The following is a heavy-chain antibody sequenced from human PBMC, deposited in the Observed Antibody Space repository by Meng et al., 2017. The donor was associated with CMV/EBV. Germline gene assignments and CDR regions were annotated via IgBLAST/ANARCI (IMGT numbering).Heavy chain of an antibody. Sequence: GESLKISCEASGFSFRLYEMNWVRQAPGKGLEWVSYISSSGSTTHYAESVKGRFTISRDNAKNSVYLQMNTLRAEDTAVYYCARDVFRGEAFDIWGQETMVTVSS. J-gene: IGHJ3*02. CDR1: GFSFRLYE. CDR2: ISSSGSTT. V-gene: IGHV3-48*03. D-gene: IGHD3-3*01. CDR3: ARDVFRGEAFDI.